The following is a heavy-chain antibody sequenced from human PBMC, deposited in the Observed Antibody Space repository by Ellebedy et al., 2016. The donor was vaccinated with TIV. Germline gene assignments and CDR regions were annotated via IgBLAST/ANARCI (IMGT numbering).Heavy chain of an antibody. D-gene: IGHD1-1*01. CDR1: GYTFTSYD. CDR2: MNPNSGDT. V-gene: IGHV1-8*03. J-gene: IGHJ3*02. Sequence: AASVKVSCKASGYTFTSYDINWVRQATGQGLEWLGWMNPNSGDTDYTQKFQGRVTITRNTSISTAYLELSSLRSEDTAVYYCARVACWNDGDLASCAFDIWGQGTMVTVSS. CDR3: ARVACWNDGDLASCAFDI.